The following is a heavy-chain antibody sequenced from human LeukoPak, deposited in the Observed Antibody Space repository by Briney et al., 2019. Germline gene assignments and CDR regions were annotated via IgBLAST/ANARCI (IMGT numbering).Heavy chain of an antibody. CDR2: LYYSGST. V-gene: IGHV4-59*08. D-gene: IGHD3-22*01. Sequence: SETLSLTCTVSGGSISSYYWSWIRQPPGKGLEWMGYLYYSGSTNYNPSLKSRVTISVDTSKNQFSLKLSSVTAADTAVYYCARHPSGGYYYDSSGYYYYFDYWGQGTLVTVSS. CDR3: ARHPSGGYYYDSSGYYYYFDY. CDR1: GGSISSYY. J-gene: IGHJ4*02.